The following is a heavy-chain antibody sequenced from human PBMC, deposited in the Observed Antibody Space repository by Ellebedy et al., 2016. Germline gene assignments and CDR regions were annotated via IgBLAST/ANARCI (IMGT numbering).Heavy chain of an antibody. J-gene: IGHJ4*02. V-gene: IGHV3-30*18. CDR3: AKDHVVRGIGEIDY. D-gene: IGHD3-10*01. CDR2: ISYDGNKM. CDR1: GLTFSSHA. Sequence: GGSLRLXCAASGLTFSSHAMHWVRQAPGKGLEWVAVISYDGNKMYYADSVKGRFTISRDNSKNILYLQMNNLRPEDTAVYYCAKDHVVRGIGEIDYWGQGTLVTVSS.